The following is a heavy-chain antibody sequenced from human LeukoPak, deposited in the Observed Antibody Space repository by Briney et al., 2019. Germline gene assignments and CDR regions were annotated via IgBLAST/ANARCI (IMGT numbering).Heavy chain of an antibody. J-gene: IGHJ4*02. D-gene: IGHD1-26*01. CDR2: IYYSGST. CDR1: GGSISSGDYY. CDR3: ARYIVGATTFDY. V-gene: IGHV4-30-4*08. Sequence: SQTLSLTCTVSGGSISSGDYYWSWIRQPPGTGLEWIGYIYYSGSTYYNPSLKSRVTISLDTSKNQFSLKLSSVTAADTAVYYCARYIVGATTFDYWGQRTLVTVSS.